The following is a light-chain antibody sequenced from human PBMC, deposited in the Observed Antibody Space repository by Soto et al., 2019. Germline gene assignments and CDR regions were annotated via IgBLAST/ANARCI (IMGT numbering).Light chain of an antibody. CDR3: TSYRRSNTWV. V-gene: IGLV2-14*01. CDR2: EVS. CDR1: SSDVGGYNY. Sequence: QSALTQPASVSGSLGQSITISCTGTSSDVGGYNYVSWYQQHPDKAPKLMIYEVSSRPSGVSNRFSGSKSGNTASLTISGLQAEDEANYYCTSYRRSNTWVFGTGTKVTVL. J-gene: IGLJ1*01.